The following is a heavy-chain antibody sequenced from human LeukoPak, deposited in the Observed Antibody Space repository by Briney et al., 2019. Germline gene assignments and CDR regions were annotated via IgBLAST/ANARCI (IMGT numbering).Heavy chain of an antibody. CDR2: IYYSGST. J-gene: IGHJ6*02. Sequence: SETLSLTCTVSGGSISNYYWSWIRQPPGKGLEWIGYIYYSGSTNYNPSLKSRVTISADTSKNQFSLKLSSVTAADTAVYYCARVGGTNYYYYGMDVWGQGTTVTVSS. D-gene: IGHD1-26*01. V-gene: IGHV4-59*01. CDR3: ARVGGTNYYYYGMDV. CDR1: GGSISNYY.